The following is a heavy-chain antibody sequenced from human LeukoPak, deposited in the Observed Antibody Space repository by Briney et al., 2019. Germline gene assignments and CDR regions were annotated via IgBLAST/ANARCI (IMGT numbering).Heavy chain of an antibody. CDR3: ARGGGQLLSAYFDY. CDR2: IYSGGST. V-gene: IGHV3-66*02. J-gene: IGHJ4*02. D-gene: IGHD2-2*01. Sequence: GGSLRLSRAASGFTVSSNYMSWVRQAPGEGLEWVSVIYSGGSTYYADSVKGRFTISRDNSKNTLYLQMNSLRAEDTAVYYCARGGGQLLSAYFDYWGQGTLVTVSS. CDR1: GFTVSSNY.